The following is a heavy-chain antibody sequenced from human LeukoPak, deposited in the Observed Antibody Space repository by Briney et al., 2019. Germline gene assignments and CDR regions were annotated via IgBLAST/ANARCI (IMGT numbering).Heavy chain of an antibody. Sequence: GGSLKLSCAASGFTFSGSAMHWVRQASGRGLEWVGRIRSKANSYATEYAASVKGRFTISRDDSKNTAYLQMNSLKTEDTAVYYCTRHLETIDIWGQGTMVTVSS. CDR2: IRSKANSYAT. D-gene: IGHD1-7*01. CDR3: TRHLETIDI. CDR1: GFTFSGSA. J-gene: IGHJ3*02. V-gene: IGHV3-73*01.